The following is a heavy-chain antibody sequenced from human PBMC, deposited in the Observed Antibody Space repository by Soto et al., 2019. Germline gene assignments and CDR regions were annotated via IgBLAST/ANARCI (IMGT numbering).Heavy chain of an antibody. CDR2: IYPGDSDT. V-gene: IGHV5-51*01. CDR1: GYSFTSYW. J-gene: IGHJ4*02. Sequence: GESLKISCKGSGYSFTSYWIGWVRQMPGKGLEWMGIIYPGDSDTRYSPSFQGQVTISADKSISTAYLQWSSLKASDTAMYYCARHVEYCSSTSCYANDYWGQGTLVTVSS. CDR3: ARHVEYCSSTSCYANDY. D-gene: IGHD2-2*01.